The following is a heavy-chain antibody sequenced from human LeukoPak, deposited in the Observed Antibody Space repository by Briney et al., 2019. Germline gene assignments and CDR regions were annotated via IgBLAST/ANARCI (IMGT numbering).Heavy chain of an antibody. CDR2: INPNSGGT. D-gene: IGHD3-3*01. CDR3: ARGPITNIRFLEWLHDY. CDR1: GYTFTGYY. J-gene: IGHJ4*02. V-gene: IGHV1-2*04. Sequence: ASVKVSCKASGYTFTGYYMHWVRQAPGQGLGWMGWINPNSGGTNYAQKFQGWVTMTRDTSISTAYMELSRLRSDDTAVYYCARGPITNIRFLEWLHDYWGQGTLVTVSS.